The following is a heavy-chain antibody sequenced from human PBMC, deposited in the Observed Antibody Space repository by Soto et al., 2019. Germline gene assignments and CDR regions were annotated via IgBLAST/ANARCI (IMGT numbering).Heavy chain of an antibody. CDR2: ISYDGSNK. Sequence: GGSLRLSCAASGFTFSSYGMHWVRPTPGKGLEWVAVISYDGSNKYYADSVKGRFTISRDNSKNTLYLQMNSLRAEDTAVYYCAKGYYDILTGLDYGMDVWGQGTTVTVSS. CDR1: GFTFSSYG. D-gene: IGHD3-9*01. V-gene: IGHV3-30*18. J-gene: IGHJ6*02. CDR3: AKGYYDILTGLDYGMDV.